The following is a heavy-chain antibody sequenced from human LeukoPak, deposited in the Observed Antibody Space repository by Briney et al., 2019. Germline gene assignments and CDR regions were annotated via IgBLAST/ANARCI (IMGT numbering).Heavy chain of an antibody. D-gene: IGHD6-13*01. Sequence: PGRSLRLSCAASGFTFSTYGMHWVRQAPGKGLEWVAVISYDGSNKYYADSVKGRFTISRDNSKNTLYLQMNSLRAEDTAVYYCAKGRVSPSQNWGQGTLVTVSS. CDR1: GFTFSTYG. J-gene: IGHJ4*02. V-gene: IGHV3-30*18. CDR2: ISYDGSNK. CDR3: AKGRVSPSQN.